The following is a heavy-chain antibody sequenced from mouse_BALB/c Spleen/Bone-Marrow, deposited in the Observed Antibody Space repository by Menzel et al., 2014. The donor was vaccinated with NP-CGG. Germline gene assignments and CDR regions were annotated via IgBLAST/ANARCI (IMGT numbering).Heavy chain of an antibody. V-gene: IGHV3-5*02. D-gene: IGHD2-4*01. J-gene: IGHJ2*01. Sequence: EVKLVESGPGLVKPSQTVSLTCTVTGISITTGNYRWSWIRQFPGNKLEWIGYIYYNGTITYNPSLTSRTTITRDTSXNQFFLEMNSLTAEDTATYYCARGAMIATGYFDYWGQGTTLTVSS. CDR2: IYYNGTI. CDR1: GISITTGNYR. CDR3: ARGAMIATGYFDY.